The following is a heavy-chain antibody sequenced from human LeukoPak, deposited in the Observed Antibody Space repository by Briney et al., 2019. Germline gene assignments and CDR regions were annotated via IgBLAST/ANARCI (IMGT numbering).Heavy chain of an antibody. V-gene: IGHV3-11*04. D-gene: IGHD3-10*01. CDR3: ARDLLRGVSDY. J-gene: IGHJ4*02. Sequence: KPGGSLRLSCAASGFTFSDYYMSWIRQAPGKGLEWVSYISSSGSTIYYADSVKGRFTISRDNAKNTLYLQMNSLRADDTAVYFCARDLLRGVSDYWGQGTLVTVSS. CDR1: GFTFSDYY. CDR2: ISSSGSTI.